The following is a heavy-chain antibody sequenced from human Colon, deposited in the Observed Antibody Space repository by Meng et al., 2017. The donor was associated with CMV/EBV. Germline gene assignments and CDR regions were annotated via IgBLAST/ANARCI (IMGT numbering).Heavy chain of an antibody. Sequence: CGASGFTFTNHGIHWVRQAPGKGLEWVAVISPDGSQKYYGDSVKGRFTISRDNSKNTLYLQMNSLRDEDTAVYYCVRGLGWGYDIDQWGQGTLVTVSS. V-gene: IGHV3-30*03. J-gene: IGHJ4*02. CDR1: GFTFTNHG. D-gene: IGHD5-12*01. CDR2: ISPDGSQK. CDR3: VRGLGWGYDIDQ.